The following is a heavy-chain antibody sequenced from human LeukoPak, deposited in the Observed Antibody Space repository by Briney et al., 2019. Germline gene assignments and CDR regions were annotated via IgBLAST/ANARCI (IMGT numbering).Heavy chain of an antibody. CDR3: AREMGEVCSSTSCYTTSVYYYYYMDV. CDR2: INPNSGGT. CDR1: GYTFTGYY. V-gene: IGHV1-2*02. Sequence: ASVKVSCKASGYTFTGYYMHWVRQAPGQGLEWMGWINPNSGGTNYAQKFQGRVTMTRDTSISTAYMELSRLRSDDTAVYYCAREMGEVCSSTSCYTTSVYYYYYMDVWGKGTTVTVSS. J-gene: IGHJ6*03. D-gene: IGHD2-2*02.